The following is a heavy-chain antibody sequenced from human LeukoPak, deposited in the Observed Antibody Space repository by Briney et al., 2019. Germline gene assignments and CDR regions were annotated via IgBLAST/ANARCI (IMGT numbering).Heavy chain of an antibody. D-gene: IGHD5-18*01. CDR1: GGSFSGYY. CDR3: ARHQVRGYSYGPNQFDY. J-gene: IGHJ4*02. CDR2: INHSGST. V-gene: IGHV4-34*01. Sequence: PSETLSLTCAVYGGSFSGYYWSWIRQPPGKGLEWIGEINHSGSTNYNPSLKSRVTISVDTSKNQFSLKLSSVTAADTAVYYCARHQVRGYSYGPNQFDYWGQGTLVTVSS.